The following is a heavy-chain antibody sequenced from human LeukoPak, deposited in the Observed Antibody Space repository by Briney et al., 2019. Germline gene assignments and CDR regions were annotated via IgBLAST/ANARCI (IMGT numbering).Heavy chain of an antibody. Sequence: TGGSLRLSCAASGFTASSSYMRWVRQAPGKGLEWVSVMYSGGRTYYADSVKGRFTISRDNSKNTLYLQMNSLRAEDTAVYYCARGIAAAGDYWGQGTLVTVSS. V-gene: IGHV3-66*01. CDR3: ARGIAAAGDY. D-gene: IGHD6-13*01. CDR2: MYSGGRT. CDR1: GFTASSSY. J-gene: IGHJ4*02.